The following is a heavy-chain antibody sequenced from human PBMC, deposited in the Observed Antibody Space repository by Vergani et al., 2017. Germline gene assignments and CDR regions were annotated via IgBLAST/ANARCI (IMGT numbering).Heavy chain of an antibody. CDR3: AEDCTGGGCPDNYGMDV. V-gene: IGHV3-21*06. CDR1: GFTFSDYS. CDR2: IGSSGPYI. J-gene: IGHJ6*02. D-gene: IGHD2-8*02. Sequence: VQLVESGGGLVKPGGSLRLSCAASGFTFSDYSMSWVRQAPGKGLEWVAFIGSSGPYINYADSVKGRFIISRDNTNNSLFLQLRSLRAEDAAVYYWAEDCTGGGCPDNYGMDVWGQGATVTVSS.